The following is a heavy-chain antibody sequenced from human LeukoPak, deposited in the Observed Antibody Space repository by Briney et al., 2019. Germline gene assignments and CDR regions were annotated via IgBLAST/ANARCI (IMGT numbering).Heavy chain of an antibody. V-gene: IGHV3-23*01. CDR3: AQDPETWIQLWLGFDY. CDR2: ISGSGGST. J-gene: IGHJ4*02. Sequence: PGGSLRLSCAASGFTFSSYAMSWVRQAPGKGLEWVSAISGSGGSTYYADSVKGRFTISRDNSKNTLYLQMNSLRAEDTAVYYCAQDPETWIQLWLGFDYWGQGTLVTVSS. CDR1: GFTFSSYA. D-gene: IGHD5-18*01.